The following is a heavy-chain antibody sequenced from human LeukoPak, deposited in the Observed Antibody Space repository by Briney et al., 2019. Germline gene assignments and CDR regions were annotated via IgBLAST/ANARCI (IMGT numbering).Heavy chain of an antibody. CDR3: AKDSGGYTYVFDY. J-gene: IGHJ4*02. Sequence: RGSLRLSCAASGFTFSSYGMHWVRQAPGKGLEWVAVISYDGSNKYYADSVKGRFTISRDNSKNTLYLQMNSLRAEDTAVYYCAKDSGGYTYVFDYWGQGTLVTVSS. CDR1: GFTFSSYG. D-gene: IGHD5-18*01. CDR2: ISYDGSNK. V-gene: IGHV3-30*18.